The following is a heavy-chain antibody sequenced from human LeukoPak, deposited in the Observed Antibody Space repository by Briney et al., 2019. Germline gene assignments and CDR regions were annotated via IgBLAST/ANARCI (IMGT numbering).Heavy chain of an antibody. J-gene: IGHJ4*02. Sequence: PSETLSLTCTVSGASISGHYWSWIQQSPGKGLEWIGYIHYNGDTNHNPALKSRLTISVDTSKNQFSLKLTSVTAADTAVYYCARGSTGAWDDWGQGTLVTVSS. CDR3: ARGSTGAWDD. D-gene: IGHD7-27*01. V-gene: IGHV4-59*11. CDR1: GASISGHY. CDR2: IHYNGDT.